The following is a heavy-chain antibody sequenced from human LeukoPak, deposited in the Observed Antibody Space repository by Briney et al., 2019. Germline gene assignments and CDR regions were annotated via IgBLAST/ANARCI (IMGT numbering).Heavy chain of an antibody. J-gene: IGHJ4*02. CDR3: ARGKVVRYFDY. V-gene: IGHV4-31*03. Sequence: SETLSLTCTVSGGSISSGGYYWSWIRQHPGKGLEWIGYIYYSGSTYYNPSLKSRVTISVDTSKNQFSLKLSPVTAADTAVYYCARGKVVRYFDYWGQGTLVTVSS. CDR1: GGSISSGGYY. D-gene: IGHD2-15*01. CDR2: IYYSGST.